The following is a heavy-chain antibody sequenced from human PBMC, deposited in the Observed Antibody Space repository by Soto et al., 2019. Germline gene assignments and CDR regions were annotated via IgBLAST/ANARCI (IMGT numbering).Heavy chain of an antibody. D-gene: IGHD2-21*02. Sequence: ASVKVSCKASGYTFTGYYMHWVRQAPGQGLEWMGWINPNRGGTNYAQKFQGRVTMTRDTSISTAYMELSRLRSDDTAVYYCARALAYCGGDCHGGAFDIWGQGTMVTVSS. CDR1: GYTFTGYY. J-gene: IGHJ3*02. CDR3: ARALAYCGGDCHGGAFDI. V-gene: IGHV1-2*02. CDR2: INPNRGGT.